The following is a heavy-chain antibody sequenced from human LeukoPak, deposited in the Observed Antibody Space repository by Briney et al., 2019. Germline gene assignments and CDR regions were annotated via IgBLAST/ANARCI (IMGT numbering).Heavy chain of an antibody. V-gene: IGHV1-2*06. J-gene: IGHJ4*02. D-gene: IGHD3-16*01. CDR2: INPNSGGT. CDR3: ARAVNYEATSLFDY. Sequence: APVKVSCKASGYTFTGYYMHWVRQAPGQGLEWMGRINPNSGGTNYAQKFQGRVTMTRDTSISTAYMELSSLRSEDTAVYYCARAVNYEATSLFDYWGQGTLVTVSS. CDR1: GYTFTGYY.